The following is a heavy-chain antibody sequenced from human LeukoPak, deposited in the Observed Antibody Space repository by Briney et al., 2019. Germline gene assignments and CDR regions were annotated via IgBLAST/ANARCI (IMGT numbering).Heavy chain of an antibody. V-gene: IGHV4-59*08. D-gene: IGHD6-6*01. CDR3: ARHFAYSSSSYFDY. Sequence: PSETLSLTCSFSGGHVSSYYWRWIRQPPGKGLEWIGYVYYTGSTNYNPSLKSRVTMFEDKSKNQFSLRLYSVTVADTAVYYCARHFAYSSSSYFDYWGQGSLVTVSS. J-gene: IGHJ4*02. CDR2: VYYTGST. CDR1: GGHVSSYY.